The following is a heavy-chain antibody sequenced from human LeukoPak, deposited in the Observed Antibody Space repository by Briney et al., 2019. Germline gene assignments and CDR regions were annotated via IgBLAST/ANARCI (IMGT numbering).Heavy chain of an antibody. CDR1: GFTFSSYA. J-gene: IGHJ5*02. CDR2: ISGSGGST. CDR3: AKAGYDFWSGYFTAYWYDP. V-gene: IGHV3-23*01. Sequence: GGSLRLSCAASGFTFSSYAMSWVRQAPGKGLEWVSAISGSGGSTYYADSVKGRFTISRDNSKNTLYLQMNSLRAEDTAVYYCAKAGYDFWSGYFTAYWYDPWGQGTLVTVSS. D-gene: IGHD3-3*01.